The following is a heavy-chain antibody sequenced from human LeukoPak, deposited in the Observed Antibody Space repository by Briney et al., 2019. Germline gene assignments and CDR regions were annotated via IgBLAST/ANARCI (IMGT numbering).Heavy chain of an antibody. CDR1: GFTLSSYA. CDR2: ISGSGGST. V-gene: IGHV3-23*01. D-gene: IGHD2/OR15-2a*01. Sequence: GGSLRLSCTASGFTLSSYAMSWVRQAPGKGLEWVSAISGSGGSTYYADSVKGRFTISRDMSKSTLYLQMNSLGAEDTAVYFCAKASSSTTCRHFDYWGQGTLVTVSS. CDR3: AKASSSTTCRHFDY. J-gene: IGHJ4*02.